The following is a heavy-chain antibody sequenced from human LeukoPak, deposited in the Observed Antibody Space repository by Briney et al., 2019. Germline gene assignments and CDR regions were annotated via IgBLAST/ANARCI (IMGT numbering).Heavy chain of an antibody. CDR3: ARGVAGGGDSLSNY. D-gene: IGHD4-17*01. J-gene: IGHJ4*02. CDR1: GFTFSSYN. V-gene: IGHV3-48*02. Sequence: PGGSLRLSCAASGFTFSSYNMNWVRQAPGKGLEWVSYISSSGTTIYYADSVKGRFTISRDNAKNSLYLQMNSLTDEDTAVYYCARGVAGGGDSLSNYWGQGTLVTVSS. CDR2: ISSSGTTI.